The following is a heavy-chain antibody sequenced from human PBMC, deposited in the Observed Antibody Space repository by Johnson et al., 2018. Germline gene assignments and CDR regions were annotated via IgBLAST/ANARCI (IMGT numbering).Heavy chain of an antibody. Sequence: VQLQESGGGLIKPGRSLRLSCTASGFTFGEYAMSWFRQAPGKGLEWVGFIRSKAYGMKTEYDASVKGRFTISRDDSKSIAYLQMNSLKTEDTAVYYCSRDRGDYVYYMDVWGKGTTVTVSS. J-gene: IGHJ6*03. V-gene: IGHV3-49*05. CDR1: GFTFGEYA. CDR2: IRSKAYGMKT. CDR3: SRDRGDYVYYMDV. D-gene: IGHD5-24*01.